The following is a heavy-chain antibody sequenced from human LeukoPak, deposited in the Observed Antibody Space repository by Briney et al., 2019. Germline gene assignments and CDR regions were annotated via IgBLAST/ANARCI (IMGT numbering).Heavy chain of an antibody. CDR3: AKDRGSSGRSTTLYYYYYGMDV. CDR2: ISWNGGSK. D-gene: IGHD6-19*01. CDR1: GFTFSDYA. J-gene: IGHJ6*02. V-gene: IGHV3-9*01. Sequence: GGSLRLSCAASGFTFSDYAMHWVRQAPGKGLEWVAGISWNGGSKDYAGSVKGRFTISRDNAKNSLYLQMNSLRAEDTALYYCAKDRGSSGRSTTLYYYYYGMDVWGQGTTVTVSS.